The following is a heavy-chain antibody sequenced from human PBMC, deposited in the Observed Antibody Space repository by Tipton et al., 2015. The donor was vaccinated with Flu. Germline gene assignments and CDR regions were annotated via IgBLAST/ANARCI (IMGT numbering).Heavy chain of an antibody. Sequence: TLSLTCTVSGGSISGSFYYWGWIRQPPGKGLEWIGNVYYSGSTSYDPSFKSRVTILVDTSKNQFSLKLSSVTAADTAVYYCARDNLLQSGGIRPYYYYAMDVWGQGTTVIVSS. D-gene: IGHD3-16*02. CDR3: ARDNLLQSGGIRPYYYYAMDV. CDR1: GGSISGSFYY. CDR2: VYYSGST. J-gene: IGHJ6*02. V-gene: IGHV4-39*07.